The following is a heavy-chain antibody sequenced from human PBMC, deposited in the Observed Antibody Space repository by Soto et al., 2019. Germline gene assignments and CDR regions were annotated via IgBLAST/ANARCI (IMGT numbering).Heavy chain of an antibody. CDR1: GFTFSSYG. CDR3: AKDLKGSSKPHYMDV. D-gene: IGHD6-6*01. Sequence: QVQLVESGGGVVQPGRSLRLSCAASGFTFSSYGMHWVRQAPGKGLEWVAVISYDGSNKYYADSVKGRFTISRDNSKNTLYLQMNSLRAEDTAVYYCAKDLKGSSKPHYMDVWGKGTTVTVSS. J-gene: IGHJ6*03. V-gene: IGHV3-30*18. CDR2: ISYDGSNK.